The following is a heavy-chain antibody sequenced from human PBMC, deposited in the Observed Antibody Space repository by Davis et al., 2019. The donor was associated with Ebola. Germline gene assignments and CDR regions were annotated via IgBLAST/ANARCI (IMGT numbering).Heavy chain of an antibody. D-gene: IGHD3-10*01. J-gene: IGHJ4*02. CDR2: IYYSGST. Sequence: SETLSLTCTVSGGSISSYYWSWIRQPPGKGLEWIGYIYYSGSTNYNPSLKSRVTISVDTSKNQFSLRLNSVTAADTAVYYCARLPGAGGFDYWGQGTLVTVSS. CDR1: GGSISSYY. CDR3: ARLPGAGGFDY. V-gene: IGHV4-59*08.